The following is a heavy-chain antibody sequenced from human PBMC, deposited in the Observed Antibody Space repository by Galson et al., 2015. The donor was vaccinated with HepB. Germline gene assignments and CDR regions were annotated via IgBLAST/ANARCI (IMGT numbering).Heavy chain of an antibody. J-gene: IGHJ4*02. V-gene: IGHV3-21*01. CDR1: GFTFSSYS. CDR2: ISSSSSYI. D-gene: IGHD2-2*02. Sequence: SLRLSCAASGFTFSSYSMNWVRQAPGKGLEWVSSISSSSSYIYYADSAKGRFTISRDNAKNSLYLQMNSLRAEDTAVYYCARDRLYTSYYFDYWGQGTLVTVSS. CDR3: ARDRLYTSYYFDY.